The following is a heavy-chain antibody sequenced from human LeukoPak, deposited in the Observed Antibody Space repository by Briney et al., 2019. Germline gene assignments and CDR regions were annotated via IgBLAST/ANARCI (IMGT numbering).Heavy chain of an antibody. CDR2: IYWDDDK. CDR1: GFALSTSGVG. D-gene: IGHD3-22*01. V-gene: IGHV2-5*02. Sequence: SGPTLVKPTHTLTLTCTFSGFALSTSGVGVGWIRQPPGKALDWLALIYWDDDKRYSPSLRIRLTITKDTSQNQVALTMTNMDRVDTATYYCAHISPPYYYDSGGYYAPFDYWGQGTLVTVSS. CDR3: AHISPPYYYDSGGYYAPFDY. J-gene: IGHJ4*02.